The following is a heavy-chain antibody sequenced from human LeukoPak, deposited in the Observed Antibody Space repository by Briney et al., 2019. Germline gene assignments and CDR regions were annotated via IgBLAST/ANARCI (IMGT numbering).Heavy chain of an antibody. V-gene: IGHV3-23*01. CDR2: ITDSGTGT. D-gene: IGHD3-22*01. CDR1: GFTFSSYA. J-gene: IGHJ4*02. Sequence: LPGGSLRLSCAASGFTFSSYALSWVRQAPGKGLEWVSGITDSGTGTYYADSVKGRFTISRDNSKNTLYLQMNSLRAEDTAVYYCAKDHDSSFGAFDYWGQGTLVTVSS. CDR3: AKDHDSSFGAFDY.